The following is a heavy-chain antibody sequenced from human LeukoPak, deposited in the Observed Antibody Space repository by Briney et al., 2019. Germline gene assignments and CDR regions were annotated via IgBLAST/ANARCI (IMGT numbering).Heavy chain of an antibody. J-gene: IGHJ5*02. CDR3: ARGGIATNWFDP. V-gene: IGHV1-2*02. D-gene: IGHD6-13*01. CDR1: GYTFTGYY. CDR2: INPNSGDT. Sequence: GASVKVSCKASGYTFTGYYIHWVRQAPGQGLEYMGWINPNSGDTNYEQKFQGRVTMTRDTSIRTAYMEMNRLRSDDTGVYCCARGGIATNWFDPWGQGTLVTVSS.